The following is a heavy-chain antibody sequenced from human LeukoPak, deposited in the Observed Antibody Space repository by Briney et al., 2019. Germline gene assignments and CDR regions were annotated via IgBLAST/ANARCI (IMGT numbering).Heavy chain of an antibody. CDR3: AHTARASGAFDI. CDR1: GFTFSSYS. CDR2: ISSSSSYI. V-gene: IGHV3-21*01. J-gene: IGHJ3*02. Sequence: GGSLRLSCAASGFTFSSYSMNWVRQAPGKGLEWVSSISSSSSYIYYADSVKGRFTISRDNAKNSLYLQMNSLRAEDTAVYYCAHTARASGAFDIWGQGTMVTVSS.